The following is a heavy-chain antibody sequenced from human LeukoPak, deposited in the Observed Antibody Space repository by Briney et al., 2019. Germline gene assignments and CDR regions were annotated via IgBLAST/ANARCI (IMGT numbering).Heavy chain of an antibody. CDR1: GFTFSTYW. V-gene: IGHV3-7*01. D-gene: IGHD3-22*01. CDR3: ARGPGENSYDSSGYFVYDY. CDR2: IKEDGSEK. J-gene: IGHJ4*02. Sequence: GGSLRLSCAASGFTFSTYWMSWVRQAPGKGLEWVANIKEDGSEKYYVDSAKGRFTISRDNAKNPLYLQMNSLRAEDTAVYYCARGPGENSYDSSGYFVYDYWGQGTLVTVSS.